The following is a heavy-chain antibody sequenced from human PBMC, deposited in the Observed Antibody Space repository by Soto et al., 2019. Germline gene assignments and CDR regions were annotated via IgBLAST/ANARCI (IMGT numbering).Heavy chain of an antibody. CDR2: SIPIFGTA. Sequence: QVQLVQSGAEVKKPGSSVKVSCKAAGGAFNNYPITWVRQVPGQGLEWMGGSIPIFGTANYAQKFQGRVTISVAESTSTAYMELSSLRSEDTAVYYCARGRGYSGDDHYYYFDMDVWGQGTTVTVSS. V-gene: IGHV1-69*01. CDR1: GGAFNNYP. J-gene: IGHJ6*02. CDR3: ARGRGYSGDDHYYYFDMDV. D-gene: IGHD5-12*01.